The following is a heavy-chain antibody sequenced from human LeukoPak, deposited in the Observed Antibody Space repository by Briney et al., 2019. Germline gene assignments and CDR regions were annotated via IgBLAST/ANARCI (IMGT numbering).Heavy chain of an antibody. D-gene: IGHD1-26*01. V-gene: IGHV3-43D*03. CDR2: ISWDGGST. CDR1: GFTFDDYA. CDR3: AKGLSGSYYYGMDV. J-gene: IGHJ6*02. Sequence: GGSLRLSCAASGFTFDDYAMHWVRQAPGKGLEWVSLISWDGGSTYYADSVKGRFTISRDNSKNSLYLQMNSLRAEDTALYYCAKGLSGSYYYGMDVWGQGTTVTVSS.